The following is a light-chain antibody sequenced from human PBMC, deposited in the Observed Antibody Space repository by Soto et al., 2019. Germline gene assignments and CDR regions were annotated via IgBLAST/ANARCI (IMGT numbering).Light chain of an antibody. CDR2: DAS. J-gene: IGKJ3*01. Sequence: EIVLTQSPATLSLSPGERATLSCRASQSVSSYLAWYQQKPGQAPRLLIYDASNRATGIPARFSGSGSGADFTLTINSRETEDFAVYYCQQWRTFGPGTKVDIK. CDR1: QSVSSY. V-gene: IGKV3-11*01. CDR3: QQWRT.